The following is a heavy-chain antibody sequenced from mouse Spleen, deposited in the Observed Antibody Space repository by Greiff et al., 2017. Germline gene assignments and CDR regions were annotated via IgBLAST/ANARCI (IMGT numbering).Heavy chain of an antibody. Sequence: QVQLQQPGAELVRPGSSVKLSCKASGYTFTSYWMDWVKQRPGQGLEWIGNIYPSDSETHYNQKFKDKATLTVDKSSSTAYMQLSSLTSEDSAVYYCVRSSGYWFAYWGQGTLVTVSA. CDR3: VRSSGYWFAY. J-gene: IGHJ3*01. CDR2: IYPSDSET. CDR1: GYTFTSYW. D-gene: IGHD3-1*01. V-gene: IGHV1-61*01.